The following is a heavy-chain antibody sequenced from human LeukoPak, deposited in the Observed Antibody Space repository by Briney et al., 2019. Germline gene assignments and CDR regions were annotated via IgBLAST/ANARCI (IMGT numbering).Heavy chain of an antibody. CDR2: ISSSGSTM. J-gene: IGHJ4*02. CDR3: ARGRGYSYGHTDY. D-gene: IGHD5-18*01. CDR1: GFTFSDYY. V-gene: IGHV3-11*04. Sequence: GGSLRLSCAASGFTFSDYYMTWIRQAPGKGLEWVSYISSSGSTMYYADSVKGRFTISRDNAKNSLYLQMNSLRAEDTAVYSCARGRGYSYGHTDYWGQGTLVTVSS.